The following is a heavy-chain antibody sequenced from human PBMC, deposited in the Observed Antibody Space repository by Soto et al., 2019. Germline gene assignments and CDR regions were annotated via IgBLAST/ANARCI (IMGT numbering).Heavy chain of an antibody. J-gene: IGHJ6*02. CDR3: TRDGDGRMTTNPYYYYGMDF. Sequence: SETLSLTCTVSGGSISGYYWSWIRQPPGKGLEWIGNVYYSGGAKYNPSVKRRVSISVDTSKNQFSLNLSSVTAADTAVYYCTRDGDGRMTTNPYYYYGMDFWGPGITVTVSS. CDR1: GGSISGYY. V-gene: IGHV4-59*01. CDR2: VYYSGGA. D-gene: IGHD2-21*02.